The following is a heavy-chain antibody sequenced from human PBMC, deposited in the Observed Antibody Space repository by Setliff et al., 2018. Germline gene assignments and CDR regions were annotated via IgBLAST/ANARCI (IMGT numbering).Heavy chain of an antibody. CDR3: ARVLVLGYNWFDP. Sequence: SETLSLTCAVYGGSFSGYYWSWIRQSPEKGLEWIGEISHSGNTNYNPSLKSRVTISIDTSKNQFSLKVNSVTAADTAVYYCARVLVLGYNWFDPWGQGTLVTSPQ. V-gene: IGHV4-34*01. CDR1: GGSFSGYY. CDR2: ISHSGNT. J-gene: IGHJ5*02. D-gene: IGHD3-10*01.